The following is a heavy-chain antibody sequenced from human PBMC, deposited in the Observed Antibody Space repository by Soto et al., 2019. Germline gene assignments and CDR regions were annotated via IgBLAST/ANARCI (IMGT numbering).Heavy chain of an antibody. V-gene: IGHV4-34*01. CDR2: INHSGST. CDR3: ARSTTGTTENYYYYYMDV. J-gene: IGHJ6*03. Sequence: SETLSLTCAVYGGSFSGYYWSWIRQPPGKGLEWIGEINHSGSTNYNPSLKSPVTISVDTSKNQFSLKLSSVTAADTAVYYCARSTTGTTENYYYYYMDVWGKGTTVTVSS. D-gene: IGHD1-1*01. CDR1: GGSFSGYY.